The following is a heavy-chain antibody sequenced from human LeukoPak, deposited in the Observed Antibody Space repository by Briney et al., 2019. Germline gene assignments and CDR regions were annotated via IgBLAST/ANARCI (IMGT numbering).Heavy chain of an antibody. J-gene: IGHJ6*04. V-gene: IGHV3-74*01. CDR3: ARDQDGPNCYMDV. CDR2: IKSDGTGA. CDR1: GFSFSSYW. Sequence: GGSLRLSCAASGFSFSSYWMVWVRRAPGKGLVWVSRIKSDGTGATYADSVRGRFTMSRDNAENTLFLQMNSLRAEDTAVYYCARDQDGPNCYMDVWGKGTTVTVSS. D-gene: IGHD2-21*01.